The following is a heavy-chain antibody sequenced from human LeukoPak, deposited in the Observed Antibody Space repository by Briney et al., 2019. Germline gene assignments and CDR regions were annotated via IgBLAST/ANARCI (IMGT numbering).Heavy chain of an antibody. V-gene: IGHV3-7*01. CDR3: ARDKVVGTTYFDY. J-gene: IGHJ4*02. CDR1: GFTFSSYR. Sequence: PGGSLRLSCAASGFTFSSYRMSWVRQAPGKGLEWVANIKQDGSEKYYVDSVKGRFTISRDNAKNSLYLQMNSLRAEDTAVYYCARDKVVGTTYFDYWGQGTLVTVSS. CDR2: IKQDGSEK. D-gene: IGHD1-26*01.